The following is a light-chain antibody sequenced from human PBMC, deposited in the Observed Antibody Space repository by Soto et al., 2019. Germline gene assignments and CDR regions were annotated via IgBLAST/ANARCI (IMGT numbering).Light chain of an antibody. V-gene: IGKV1-39*01. Sequence: DIQMTQSPSSLSASVGDRVTITCRASQSISRYLNWYQHKPGKAPKLLIHATSTLRPEVPSRFSGSASGTNFTLTVSSLQPEDFATYYCQQTYSTPLTFGGGTRVEIK. CDR1: QSISRY. CDR2: ATS. CDR3: QQTYSTPLT. J-gene: IGKJ4*01.